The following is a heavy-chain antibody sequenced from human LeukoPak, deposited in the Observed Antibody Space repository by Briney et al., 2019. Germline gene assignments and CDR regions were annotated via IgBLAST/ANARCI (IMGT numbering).Heavy chain of an antibody. CDR3: ARGKRGYCSSTSCYKNKPYYFDY. J-gene: IGHJ4*02. CDR1: GYTFTSYD. CDR2: MNPNSGNT. Sequence: ASVTVSCKASGYTFTSYDINWVRQAPGQGLEWMGWMNPNSGNTGYAQKFQGRVTMTRSTSISTAYMELSSLRSEDTAVYYCARGKRGYCSSTSCYKNKPYYFDYWGQGTLVTVSS. V-gene: IGHV1-8*01. D-gene: IGHD2-2*02.